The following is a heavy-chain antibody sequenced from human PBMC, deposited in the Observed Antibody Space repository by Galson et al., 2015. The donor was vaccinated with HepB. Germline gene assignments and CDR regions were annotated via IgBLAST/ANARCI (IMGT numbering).Heavy chain of an antibody. J-gene: IGHJ5*02. D-gene: IGHD3-10*01. Sequence: SLRRACAASGVTVSNFWMHWVRQSPRKGLVWVARINSDGSGPNYADSVKGRFTISRDNAKTTLHLQMNSLRAEDTAVYYCARDGSPWFGELPHWFDPWGQGTLVTVSS. V-gene: IGHV3-74*01. CDR1: GVTVSNFW. CDR2: INSDGSGP. CDR3: ARDGSPWFGELPHWFDP.